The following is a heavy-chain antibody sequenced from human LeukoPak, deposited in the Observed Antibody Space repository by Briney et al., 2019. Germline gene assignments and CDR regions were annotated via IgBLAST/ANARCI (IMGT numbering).Heavy chain of an antibody. V-gene: IGHV1-69*06. J-gene: IGHJ3*02. CDR2: IIPIFGTA. CDR3: ARVGYSYGTGGHAFDI. D-gene: IGHD5-18*01. Sequence: ASVKVSCKASGGTFSSYAISWVRQAPGQGLEWMGGIIPIFGTANYAQKFQGRVTITADKSTSTAYMELSSLRSEDTAVYYCARVGYSYGTGGHAFDIWGQGTMVTVSS. CDR1: GGTFSSYA.